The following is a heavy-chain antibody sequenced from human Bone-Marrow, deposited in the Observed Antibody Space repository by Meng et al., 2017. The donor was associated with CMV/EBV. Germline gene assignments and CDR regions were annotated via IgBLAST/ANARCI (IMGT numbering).Heavy chain of an antibody. J-gene: IGHJ6*02. CDR1: GGTFSSYA. Sequence: SVKVSCKASGGTFSSYAISWVRQAPGQGLEWMGGIIPIFGTANYAQKFQGRVTITTDESTSTAYMELSSLRSEDTAVYYCARWESRGWDGTAYYYGMDVWGQGTTVTVSS. CDR3: ARWESRGWDGTAYYYGMDV. D-gene: IGHD6-19*01. CDR2: IIPIFGTA. V-gene: IGHV1-69*05.